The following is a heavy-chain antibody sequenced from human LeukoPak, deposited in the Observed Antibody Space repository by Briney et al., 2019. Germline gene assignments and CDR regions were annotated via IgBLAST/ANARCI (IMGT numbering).Heavy chain of an antibody. CDR2: IYYSGST. CDR1: GGSISSYY. CDR3: ARVGSTGYPNWFDP. V-gene: IGHV4-59*01. D-gene: IGHD3-9*01. Sequence: SETLSLTCTVSGGSISSYYWSWIRQPPGKGLEWIGYIYYSGSTNYNPSLKSRVTISVDTSKNQFSLKLSSVTAADTAVYYCARVGSTGYPNWFDPWGQGTLVTVSS. J-gene: IGHJ5*02.